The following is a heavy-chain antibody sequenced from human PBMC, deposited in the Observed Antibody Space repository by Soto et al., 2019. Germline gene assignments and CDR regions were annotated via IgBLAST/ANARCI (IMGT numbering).Heavy chain of an antibody. CDR1: GGSFSGYY. CDR2: INHSGST. D-gene: IGHD5-18*01. V-gene: IGHV4-34*01. J-gene: IGHJ6*02. Sequence: NPSETLSLTCAVYGGSFSGYYWSWIRQPPGKGLEWIGEINHSGSTNYNPSLKSRVTISVDTSKNQFSLKLSSVTAADTAVYYCARGIRYSYGYSYYYYYGMDVWGQGTTVTVSS. CDR3: ARGIRYSYGYSYYYYYGMDV.